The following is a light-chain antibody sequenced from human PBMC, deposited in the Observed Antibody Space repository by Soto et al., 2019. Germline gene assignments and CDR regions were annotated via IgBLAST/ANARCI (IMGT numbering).Light chain of an antibody. CDR2: DAS. CDR3: QQRSNWPFSIT. V-gene: IGKV3-11*01. J-gene: IGKJ5*01. Sequence: EIVLTQSPATLSLSPGERATLSCRASQSVSSYLAWYQQKPGRAPRLLIYDASNRATGIPARFSGSGSGTDFTLTISSLEPEDFAVYYCQQRSNWPFSITFGQGTRLEIK. CDR1: QSVSSY.